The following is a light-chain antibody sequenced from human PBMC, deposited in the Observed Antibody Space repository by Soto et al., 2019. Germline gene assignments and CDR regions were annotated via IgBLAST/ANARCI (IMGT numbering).Light chain of an antibody. J-gene: IGKJ4*01. CDR2: GSS. CDR1: QNVATN. CDR3: QQYYHWGSS. Sequence: VMTQSPANLSVSPGEGVTVFCRASQNVATNIAWYQVKPAQAPRLLIYGSSTSATGIPDTFSGSGSGTHFSLTISSLQSEDSAVYYIQQYYHWGSSFGGGTQVEI. V-gene: IGKV3D-15*01.